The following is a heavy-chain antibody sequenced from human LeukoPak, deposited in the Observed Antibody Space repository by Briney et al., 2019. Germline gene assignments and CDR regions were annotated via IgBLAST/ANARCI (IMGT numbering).Heavy chain of an antibody. CDR3: ARERAIASLRPYYFDY. CDR1: GFTFSDYY. J-gene: IGHJ4*02. Sequence: PGGSLRLSCAASGFTFSDYYMSWIPQAPGKGLEWISYISSSGSTIYYADYVKGGFTISRDNARNSLYLQMNSLRAEDTAVYYCARERAIASLRPYYFDYWGQGTLVTVSS. CDR2: ISSSGSTI. V-gene: IGHV3-11*01. D-gene: IGHD6-6*01.